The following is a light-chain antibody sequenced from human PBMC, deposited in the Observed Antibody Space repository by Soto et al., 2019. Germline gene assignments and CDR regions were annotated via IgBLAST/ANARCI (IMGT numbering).Light chain of an antibody. J-gene: IGLJ2*01. CDR1: SSDVGGYNH. V-gene: IGLV2-14*03. CDR2: DVT. CDR3: NSYTSTNTLV. Sequence: QSVLTQPASVSGSPGQSITISCTGTSSDVGGYNHVSWYQQHPGKAPTLMIYDVTDRPSGVSNRFSGSKSGNTASLAISGLQAEDEADYYCNSYTSTNTLVFGGGTKVTVL.